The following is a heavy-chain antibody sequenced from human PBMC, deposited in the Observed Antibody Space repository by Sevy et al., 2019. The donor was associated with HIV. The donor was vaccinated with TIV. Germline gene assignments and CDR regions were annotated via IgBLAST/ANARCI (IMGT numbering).Heavy chain of an antibody. V-gene: IGHV7-4-1*02. J-gene: IGHJ4*02. CDR2: INTNTGNP. D-gene: IGHD2-15*01. Sequence: ASVKVSCKASGYTFTSYAMNWVRQAPGQGLEWMGWINTNTGNPRYAQGFTGRLVFSLDTSVSTAYLQISSLKAEDTAVYYCARDLTRLGYCSGGSGPYDYWGQGTLVTVSS. CDR1: GYTFTSYA. CDR3: ARDLTRLGYCSGGSGPYDY.